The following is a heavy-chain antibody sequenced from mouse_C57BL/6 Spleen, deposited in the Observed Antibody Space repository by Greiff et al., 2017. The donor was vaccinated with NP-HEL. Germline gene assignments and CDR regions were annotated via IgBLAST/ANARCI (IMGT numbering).Heavy chain of an antibody. V-gene: IGHV2-5*01. Sequence: QVQLQQSGPGLVQPSQSLSITCTVSGFSLTSYGVHWVRQSPGKGLEWLGVIWRGGSTDYNAAFMSRLSITKDNSKSQVFFKMNSLQADDTAIYYCAKKRTTVVADYAMDYWGQGTSVTVSS. J-gene: IGHJ4*01. CDR1: GFSLTSYG. D-gene: IGHD1-1*01. CDR3: AKKRTTVVADYAMDY. CDR2: IWRGGST.